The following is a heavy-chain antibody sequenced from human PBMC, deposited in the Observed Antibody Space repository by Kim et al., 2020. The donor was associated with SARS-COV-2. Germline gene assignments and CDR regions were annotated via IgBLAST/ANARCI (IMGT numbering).Heavy chain of an antibody. Sequence: GGSLRLSCGASGFTFSSYAMHWVRQAPGKGLEWVAVISYDGSNKYYADSVKGRFTISRDNSKNTLYLQMNSLRAEDTAVYYCAREASSWYLHFDYWGQGTLVTVSS. CDR3: AREASSWYLHFDY. CDR1: GFTFSSYA. V-gene: IGHV3-30-3*01. CDR2: ISYDGSNK. D-gene: IGHD6-13*01. J-gene: IGHJ4*02.